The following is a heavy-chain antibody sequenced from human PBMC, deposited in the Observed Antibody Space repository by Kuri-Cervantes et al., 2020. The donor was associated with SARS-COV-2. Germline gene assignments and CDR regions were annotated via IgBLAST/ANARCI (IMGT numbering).Heavy chain of an antibody. CDR3: ARTQLGMNMDV. D-gene: IGHD7-27*01. CDR1: GGSINSSSFY. J-gene: IGHJ6*03. V-gene: IGHV4-39*01. Sequence: ESLKISCSVSGGSINSSSFYWGWIRQPPGKGLEWIGMIYYSGSTYYNPSLKSRVTISVDTSKNQFSLKLSSVTAADTAVYYCARTQLGMNMDVWGKGTTVTVSS. CDR2: IYYSGST.